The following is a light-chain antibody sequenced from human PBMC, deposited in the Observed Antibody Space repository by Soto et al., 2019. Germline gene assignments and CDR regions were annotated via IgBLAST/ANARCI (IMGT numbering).Light chain of an antibody. CDR2: GNS. V-gene: IGLV1-40*01. CDR3: QSYDSNQDV. J-gene: IGLJ1*01. Sequence: QSALTQPPSVSGAPGQRVTISCTGSSSNIGAGYDVHWYQQLPGTAPKLLIYGNSNRPSGVPDRFSGSKSGTSASLAITGLQAEDEADYYCQSYDSNQDVFGTGTKVTVL. CDR1: SSNIGAGYD.